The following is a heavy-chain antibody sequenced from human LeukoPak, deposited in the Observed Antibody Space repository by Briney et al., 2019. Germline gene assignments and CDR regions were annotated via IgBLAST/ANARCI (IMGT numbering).Heavy chain of an antibody. V-gene: IGHV3-7*03. CDR1: GFALSSHW. J-gene: IGHJ4*02. CDR2: VNRDGSET. Sequence: GGSLRLSCAASGFALSSHWMTWVRQVPGRGPEWVANVNRDGSETYYLDSVKGRFTISKDNAKNSLYLQMNSLRAEDTAVYYCARGWELLRLDYWGQGTLVTVSS. CDR3: ARGWELLRLDY. D-gene: IGHD1-26*01.